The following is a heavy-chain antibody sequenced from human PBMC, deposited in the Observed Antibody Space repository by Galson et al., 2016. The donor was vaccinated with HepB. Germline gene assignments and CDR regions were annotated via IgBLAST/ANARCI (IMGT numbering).Heavy chain of an antibody. CDR1: GGSISSRASY. CDR3: ARDVRLLSDYVDYYGMDV. D-gene: IGHD5/OR15-5a*01. J-gene: IGHJ6*02. V-gene: IGHV4-39*07. Sequence: SETLSLTCTVSGGSISSRASYWGWLRQPPGKGLEWIGTVYYSGSTFFNPSLKSRVTISIDKSTNQLSLKLSSVTAADTAIYYCARDVRLLSDYVDYYGMDVLGQGTTVIVSS. CDR2: VYYSGST.